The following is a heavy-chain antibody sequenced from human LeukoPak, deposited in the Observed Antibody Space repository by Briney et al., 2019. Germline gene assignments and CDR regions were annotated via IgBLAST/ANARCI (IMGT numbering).Heavy chain of an antibody. CDR1: GYTFTSYG. CDR2: INTNTGDP. CDR3: AKEGSTSGTYWGYYYGLDV. D-gene: IGHD3-10*01. J-gene: IGHJ6*02. Sequence: ASVKVSCKASGYTFTSYGMNWVRQAPGQGLEWMGWINTNTGDPTYAQAFTGRFVFSLDTSVSTAYLQISSLKADDTAVYYCAKEGSTSGTYWGYYYGLDVWGQGTTVTVSS. V-gene: IGHV7-4-1*02.